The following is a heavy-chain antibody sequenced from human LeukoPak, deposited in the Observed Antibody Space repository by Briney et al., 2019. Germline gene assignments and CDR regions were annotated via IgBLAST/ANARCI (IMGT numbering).Heavy chain of an antibody. CDR3: ARNDGMDV. CDR1: GFILSGYF. V-gene: IGHV3-7*03. CDR2: IKHDGSEE. J-gene: IGHJ6*02. Sequence: GGSLRLSCAASGFILSGYFMSWVRQAPGKGLEWVASIKHDGSEEYYVDSARGRFTISRDNTKSSLYLQMNSLRAEDTALYHCARNDGMDVWGQGTTVIVSS. D-gene: IGHD3-16*01.